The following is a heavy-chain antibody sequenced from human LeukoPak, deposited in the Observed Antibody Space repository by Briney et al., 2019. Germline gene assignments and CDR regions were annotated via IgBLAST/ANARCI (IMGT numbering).Heavy chain of an antibody. J-gene: IGHJ5*02. D-gene: IGHD6-13*01. CDR2: INHSGST. CDR3: ARGLLQQLAKVTSNLFDP. Sequence: SETLSLTCAVYGGSFSGYYWSWIRQPPGKGLEGIGEINHSGSTNYNPSLKSRVTISVDTSKNQFSLKLSSVTAADTAVYYCARGLLQQLAKVTSNLFDPLGQGTLVTVSS. CDR1: GGSFSGYY. V-gene: IGHV4-34*01.